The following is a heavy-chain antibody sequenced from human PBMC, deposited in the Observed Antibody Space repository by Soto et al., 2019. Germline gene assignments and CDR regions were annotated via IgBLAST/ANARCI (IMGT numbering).Heavy chain of an antibody. D-gene: IGHD2-2*02. CDR1: GGSISSGGYY. CDR2: IYYSGST. V-gene: IGHV4-31*03. CDR3: ARVLVVPAAIGGPYFDH. Sequence: PSETLSLTCTVSGGSISSGGYYWSWIRQHPGKGLEWIGYIYYSGSTYYNPSLKSRVTISVDTSKNPFSLKLSSVTAADTAVYYCARVLVVPAAIGGPYFDHWGQGTLVTVSS. J-gene: IGHJ4*02.